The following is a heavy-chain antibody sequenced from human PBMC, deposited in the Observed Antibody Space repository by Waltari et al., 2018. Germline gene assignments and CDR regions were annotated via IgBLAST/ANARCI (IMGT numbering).Heavy chain of an antibody. CDR3: ARGIIGGVVTYSGLFDY. CDR2: IYHSGST. D-gene: IGHD3-3*01. CDR1: GGPIGSSNW. J-gene: IGHJ4*02. Sequence: QVQLQESGPGLVKPSGTLSLPCAVSGGPIGSSNWWSWVRQPPGKGLEWIGEIYHSGSTNYTPSLKSRVTISVDKSKNQFSLKLSSVTAADTAVYYCARGIIGGVVTYSGLFDYWGQGTLVTVSS. V-gene: IGHV4-4*02.